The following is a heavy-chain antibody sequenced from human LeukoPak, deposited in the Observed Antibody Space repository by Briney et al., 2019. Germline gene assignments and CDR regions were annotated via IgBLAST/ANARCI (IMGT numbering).Heavy chain of an antibody. V-gene: IGHV3-30*04. Sequence: GGSLRLSCAASRFIFSNYAMHWVRQAPGKRLDWVAVISYDGRNEYYADSVKGRFTISRDYSKNTLYLQMNGLRTEDTAVYYCVRQDCSAGSCYLDYWGHGTLVTVSS. CDR1: RFIFSNYA. CDR3: VRQDCSAGSCYLDY. CDR2: ISYDGRNE. J-gene: IGHJ4*01. D-gene: IGHD2-15*01.